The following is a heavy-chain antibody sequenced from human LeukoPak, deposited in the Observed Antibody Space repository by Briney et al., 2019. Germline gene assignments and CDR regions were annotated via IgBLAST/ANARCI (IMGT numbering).Heavy chain of an antibody. Sequence: GESLKISCKGSGYSFTSYWIGWVRQMPGKSLEGMGIIYPGESDTRYSPSFQGQVTISADKSISTAYLQWSSLKASDTAMYYCARFRYYGSGSSLTPYYFDYWGQGTLVTVSS. V-gene: IGHV5-51*01. D-gene: IGHD3-10*01. CDR2: IYPGESDT. J-gene: IGHJ4*02. CDR1: GYSFTSYW. CDR3: ARFRYYGSGSSLTPYYFDY.